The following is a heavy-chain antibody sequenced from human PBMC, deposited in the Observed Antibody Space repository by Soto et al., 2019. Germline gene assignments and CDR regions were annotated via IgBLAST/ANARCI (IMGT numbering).Heavy chain of an antibody. J-gene: IGHJ6*02. Sequence: SVKVSCKASGLTFTSSAVQWVRQARGQRLEWIGWIVVGSGNTNYAQKFQERVTITRDMSTSTAYMELSSLRSEDTAVYYCAASTHAYYYYYGMDVWGQGTTVTVSS. CDR2: IVVGSGNT. CDR1: GLTFTSSA. V-gene: IGHV1-58*01. CDR3: AASTHAYYYYYGMDV.